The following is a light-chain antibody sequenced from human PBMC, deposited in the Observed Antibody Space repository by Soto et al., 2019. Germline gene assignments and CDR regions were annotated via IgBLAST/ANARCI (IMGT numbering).Light chain of an antibody. CDR3: PQYDGTPRA. J-gene: IGKJ1*01. CDR2: NAY. V-gene: IGKV3-20*01. Sequence: SPGERATLSCRASQSLNSNSLAWYQQKPGQAPRLLIYNAYNRASGIPDRFSGSGSGTDFTLTISRLEPEDFVVYNCPQYDGTPRAFGQGTKVDSK. CDR1: QSLNSNS.